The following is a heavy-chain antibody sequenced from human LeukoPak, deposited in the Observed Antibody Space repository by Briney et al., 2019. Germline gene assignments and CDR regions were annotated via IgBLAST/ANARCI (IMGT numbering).Heavy chain of an antibody. J-gene: IGHJ4*02. D-gene: IGHD1-26*01. Sequence: SETLSLTCNVSGGSISSSSYYWGLIRQPPGKGLDWIGSMYYGGSTYYNPSLKSRVTISVDTSKNQFSLKLSSVTAADTAVYYCARRGPSGRSLDYWGQGTLVTVSS. V-gene: IGHV4-39*01. CDR3: ARRGPSGRSLDY. CDR2: MYYGGST. CDR1: GGSISSSSYY.